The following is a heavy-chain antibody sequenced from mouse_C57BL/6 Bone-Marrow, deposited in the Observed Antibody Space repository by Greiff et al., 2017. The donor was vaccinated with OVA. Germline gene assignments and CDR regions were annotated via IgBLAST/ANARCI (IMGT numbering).Heavy chain of an antibody. J-gene: IGHJ1*03. CDR3: RSEKDFEV. CDR2: IYPGSGST. CDR1: GYTFTSYW. Sequence: QVQLQQPGAELVKPGASVKMSCKASGYTFTSYWITWVKQRPGQGLEWIGDIYPGSGSTNYNEKFKSKATLTVNTTTSTANMQLSSLTSEGSAVYYCRSEKDFEVWGTGTTVTVSS. V-gene: IGHV1-55*01.